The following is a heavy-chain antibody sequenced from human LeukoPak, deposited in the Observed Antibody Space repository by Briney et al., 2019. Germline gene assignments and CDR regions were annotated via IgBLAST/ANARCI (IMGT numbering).Heavy chain of an antibody. J-gene: IGHJ6*02. CDR2: IIPILGIA. V-gene: IGHV1-69*04. CDR1: GGTFSSYA. D-gene: IGHD6-6*01. CDR3: ARDLAHIAARTRYYYYGMDV. Sequence: SVKVSCKASGGTFSSYAISWVRQAPGQGLEWMGRIIPILGIANYAQKFQGRVKINADKATSTAYMELSSLRSEDTAVYYCARDLAHIAARTRYYYYGMDVWGQGTTVTVSS.